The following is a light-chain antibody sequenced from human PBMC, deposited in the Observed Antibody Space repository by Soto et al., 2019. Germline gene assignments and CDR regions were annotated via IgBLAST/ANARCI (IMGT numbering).Light chain of an antibody. J-gene: IGKJ5*01. CDR3: QQYGSSHSNT. CDR1: QSVSSN. Sequence: EIVMTQSPATLSVSPGERATLSCRASQSVSSNLAWYQQKPGQAPRLLIYGASNRATDVPDRFSGSGSGADFTLSISSLEPEDFAVYYCQQYGSSHSNTFGQGTRLEIK. V-gene: IGKV3-20*01. CDR2: GAS.